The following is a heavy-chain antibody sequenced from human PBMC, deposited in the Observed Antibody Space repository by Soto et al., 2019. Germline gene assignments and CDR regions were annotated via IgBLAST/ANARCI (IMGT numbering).Heavy chain of an antibody. CDR3: ARGRGGCSSTSCYARKNYYFDY. V-gene: IGHV4-34*01. CDR2: INHSGST. J-gene: IGHJ4*02. CDR1: GGSFSGYY. Sequence: SETLSLTCAVYGGSFSGYYWSWIRQPPGKGLEWIGEINHSGSTNYNPSLKSRVTISVYTSKNQFSLKLSSVTAADTAVYYCARGRGGCSSTSCYARKNYYFDYWGQGTLVTVSS. D-gene: IGHD2-2*01.